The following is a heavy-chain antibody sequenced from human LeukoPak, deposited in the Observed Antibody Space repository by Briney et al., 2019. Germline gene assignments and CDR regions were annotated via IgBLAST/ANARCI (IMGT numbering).Heavy chain of an antibody. Sequence: PGGSLRLSCAASGFTFGRYAMSWVRQAPGKGLEWFSAITDTGSDTYYADSVKGRFTISRDNSKDTLSLQMNSLRDEDTAVYFCAKGSAASRPYYFDYWGQGTLVTVSS. CDR3: AKGSAASRPYYFDY. J-gene: IGHJ4*02. CDR1: GFTFGRYA. D-gene: IGHD6-25*01. CDR2: ITDTGSDT. V-gene: IGHV3-23*01.